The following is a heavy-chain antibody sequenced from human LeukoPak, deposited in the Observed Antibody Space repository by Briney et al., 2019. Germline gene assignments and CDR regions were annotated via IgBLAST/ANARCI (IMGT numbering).Heavy chain of an antibody. CDR1: GYTFTSHF. J-gene: IGHJ5*01. Sequence: ASVQISCKASGYTFTSHFVHGVRQAPGQGLEWMGVISPRSGGTDLSQKFQGRVTLTRDTSTTTVYMKMSSLTYEDTAVYFCARAGTTSADSWGQGTLVTVSS. CDR2: ISPRSGGT. CDR3: ARAGTTSADS. V-gene: IGHV1-46*01. D-gene: IGHD1-7*01.